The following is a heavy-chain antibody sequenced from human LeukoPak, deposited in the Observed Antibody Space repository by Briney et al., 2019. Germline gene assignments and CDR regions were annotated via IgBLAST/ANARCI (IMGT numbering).Heavy chain of an antibody. Sequence: GASVKVSCKASGGTFSSYAISWVRQAPGQGLEWMGGIIPIFGTANYAQKFQGRVTITADESTSTAYMELGSLRSEDTAVYYCARFCSDSSSWDYWGQGTLVTVSS. J-gene: IGHJ4*02. D-gene: IGHD6-13*01. CDR2: IIPIFGTA. CDR1: GGTFSSYA. V-gene: IGHV1-69*13. CDR3: ARFCSDSSSWDY.